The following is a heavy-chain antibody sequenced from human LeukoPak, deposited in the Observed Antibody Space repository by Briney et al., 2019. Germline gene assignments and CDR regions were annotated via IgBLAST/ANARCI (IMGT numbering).Heavy chain of an antibody. V-gene: IGHV3-9*01. CDR2: ISWNSGNV. J-gene: IGHJ3*02. CDR3: ARSSSTSYPGLDAFDI. D-gene: IGHD2-2*01. CDR1: GFTFKNYA. Sequence: GGSLRLSCAASGFTFKNYAMHWVRHAPGKGLEWGSSISWNSGNVDYADSVRRRFTTSRDNAKNSLYLQMNSLRAEDTAVYYCARSSSTSYPGLDAFDIWGQGTMVTVSS.